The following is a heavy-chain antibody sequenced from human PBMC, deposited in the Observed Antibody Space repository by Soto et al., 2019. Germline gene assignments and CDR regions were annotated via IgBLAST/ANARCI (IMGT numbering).Heavy chain of an antibody. J-gene: IGHJ3*02. V-gene: IGHV3-21*01. Sequence: EVERVESGGGLGKPGGSLRLSCAASGFTFSSYSMNWVRQAPGKGLEWVSSISSSSSYIYYADSVKGRFTISRDNAKNSLYLQMNSLRAEDTAVYYCARDPYCSGGSCYHDAFDIWGQGTMVTVSS. D-gene: IGHD2-15*01. CDR1: GFTFSSYS. CDR3: ARDPYCSGGSCYHDAFDI. CDR2: ISSSSSYI.